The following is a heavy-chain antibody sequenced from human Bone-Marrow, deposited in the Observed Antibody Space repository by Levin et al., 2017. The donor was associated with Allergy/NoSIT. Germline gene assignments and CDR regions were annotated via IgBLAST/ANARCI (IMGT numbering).Heavy chain of an antibody. CDR2: IIPVLGTP. CDR1: GGTFNNYI. J-gene: IGHJ4*02. V-gene: IGHV1-69*01. CDR3: ARGMQLFDY. Sequence: GGSLRLSCKAPGGTFNNYIITWVRQAPGQGLEWMGGIIPVLGTPKYAQNFQGRVTITADEATSTAYMELSSLRSDDTAVYYCARGMQLFDYWGQGTLISVSS. D-gene: IGHD1-1*01.